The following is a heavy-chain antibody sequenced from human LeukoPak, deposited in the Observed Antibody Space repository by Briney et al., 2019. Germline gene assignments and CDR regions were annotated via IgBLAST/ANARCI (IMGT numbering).Heavy chain of an antibody. CDR2: ISSSGSTI. Sequence: PGRSLRLSCAASGFTFSSYEMNWVRQAPGKGLEWVSYISSSGSTIYYADSVKGRFTISRDNAKNSLYLQMNSLRAEDTAVYYCARGGTVFYYGSGIGGLMDVWGQGTTVTVSS. V-gene: IGHV3-48*03. J-gene: IGHJ6*02. CDR3: ARGGTVFYYGSGIGGLMDV. D-gene: IGHD3-10*01. CDR1: GFTFSSYE.